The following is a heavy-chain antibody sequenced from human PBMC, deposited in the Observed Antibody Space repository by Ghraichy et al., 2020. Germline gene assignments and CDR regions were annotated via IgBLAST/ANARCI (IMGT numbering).Heavy chain of an antibody. CDR2: IYWNDDK. J-gene: IGHJ4*02. CDR1: GFSLSTSRVG. CDR3: ARSYDFWSGLADYFDY. Sequence: SGPTLVKPTQTLTLTCTFSGFSLSTSRVGVGWIRQPPGKALEWLALIYWNDDKRYSPSLKSRLTITKDTSKNQVVLTMTNMDPVDTATYYCARSYDFWSGLADYFDYWGQGTLVTVSS. V-gene: IGHV2-5*01. D-gene: IGHD3-3*01.